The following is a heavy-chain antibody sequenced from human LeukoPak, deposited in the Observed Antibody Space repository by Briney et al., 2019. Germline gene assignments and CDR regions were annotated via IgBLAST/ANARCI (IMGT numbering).Heavy chain of an antibody. CDR3: ARDLSGTMVRGVIMGGWFDP. V-gene: IGHV4-59*12. J-gene: IGHJ5*02. CDR1: GGSISSYD. D-gene: IGHD3-10*01. CDR2: IYYSGST. Sequence: SETLSLTCTVSGGSISSYDWSWIRQPPGKGLEWIGYIYYSGSTNYNPSLKSRVTMSVDTSKNQFSLKLSSVTAADTAVYYCARDLSGTMVRGVIMGGWFDPWGQGTLVTVSS.